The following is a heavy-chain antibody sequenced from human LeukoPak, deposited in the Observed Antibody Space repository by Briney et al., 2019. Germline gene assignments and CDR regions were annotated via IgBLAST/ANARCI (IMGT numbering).Heavy chain of an antibody. V-gene: IGHV1-69*05. CDR2: IIPIFGTA. CDR3: ARKYCSSTPCDAFDI. Sequence: SVKVSCKASGGTFSSYAISWLRQAPGQGLEWMGGIIPIFGTANYAQKFQGRVTITTDESTSTAYMELSSLRSEDTAVYYCARKYCSSTPCDAFDIWGQGTMVTVSS. CDR1: GGTFSSYA. D-gene: IGHD2-2*01. J-gene: IGHJ3*02.